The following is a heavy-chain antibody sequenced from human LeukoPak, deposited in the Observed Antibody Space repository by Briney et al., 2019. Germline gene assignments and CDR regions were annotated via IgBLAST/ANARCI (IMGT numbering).Heavy chain of an antibody. D-gene: IGHD3-22*01. J-gene: IGHJ4*02. CDR2: IYYSGST. CDR3: ARVGSSGYYFDY. CDR1: GGSISSYY. Sequence: KPSETLSLTCTVSGGSISSYYWSWIRQPPGKGLEWIGYIYYSGSTNYNPSLKSRVTISVDTSKNQFSLKLSSVTAADTAVYYCARVGSSGYYFDYWGQGTPVTVSS. V-gene: IGHV4-59*01.